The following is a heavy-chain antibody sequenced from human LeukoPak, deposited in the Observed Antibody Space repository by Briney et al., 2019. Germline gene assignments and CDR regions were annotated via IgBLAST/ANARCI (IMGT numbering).Heavy chain of an antibody. Sequence: GGSLRLSCAASGFTFSSYAMSWVRQAPGKGLEWVAAISGSGGSTYYADSVKGRFTISRDNSKNTLYLQMNSLRAEDTAVYYCAKYIYDFWSGYYKGGYYYYMDVWGKGTTVTVSS. CDR2: ISGSGGST. J-gene: IGHJ6*03. CDR3: AKYIYDFWSGYYKGGYYYYMDV. D-gene: IGHD3-3*01. V-gene: IGHV3-23*01. CDR1: GFTFSSYA.